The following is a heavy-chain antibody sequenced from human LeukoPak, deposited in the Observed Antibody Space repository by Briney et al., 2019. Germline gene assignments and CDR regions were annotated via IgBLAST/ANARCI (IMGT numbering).Heavy chain of an antibody. Sequence: GGSLRLSCAASGFTFSSYNMNWVRQAPGKGLEWVSSTTSSSSYIYYADSVKGRFTISRDNAKNSLYLQMNSLRAEDTAVYYCARDKTSSPIWTYYYGSGSYYSDYWGQGTLVTVSS. CDR1: GFTFSSYN. J-gene: IGHJ4*02. CDR3: ARDKTSSPIWTYYYGSGSYYSDY. V-gene: IGHV3-21*04. D-gene: IGHD3-10*01. CDR2: TTSSSSYI.